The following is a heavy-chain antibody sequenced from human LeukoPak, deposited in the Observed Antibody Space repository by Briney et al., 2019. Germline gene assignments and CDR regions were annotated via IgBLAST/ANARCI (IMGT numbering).Heavy chain of an antibody. J-gene: IGHJ4*02. D-gene: IGHD1-1*01. V-gene: IGHV4-30-4*01. Sequence: SETLSLTCTVYGGSISSGDYYWSWIRQPPGKGLEWIGYIYYSGSTYYNPSLKSRVTISVDTSKNQFSLKLSSVTAADTAVYYCARVRYPGGFDYWGQGTLVTVSS. CDR1: GGSISSGDYY. CDR3: ARVRYPGGFDY. CDR2: IYYSGST.